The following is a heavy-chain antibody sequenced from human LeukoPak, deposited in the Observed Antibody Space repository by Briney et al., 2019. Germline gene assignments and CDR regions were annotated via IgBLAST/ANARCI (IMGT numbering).Heavy chain of an antibody. CDR2: ISAYNGNT. CDR3: AREIGLGIQNP. D-gene: IGHD1-26*01. J-gene: IGHJ5*02. Sequence: GASVKVSCKASGYTFTSYGISWVRQAPGQGLEWMGWISAYNGNTNYAQNLQGRVTMTTDTSTSTVYMELRSLRSDDTAVYYCAREIGLGIQNPWGQGTLVTVSS. CDR1: GYTFTSYG. V-gene: IGHV1-18*01.